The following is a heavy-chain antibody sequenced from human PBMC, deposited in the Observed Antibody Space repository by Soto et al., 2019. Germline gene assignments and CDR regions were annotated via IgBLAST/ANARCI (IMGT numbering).Heavy chain of an antibody. J-gene: IGHJ5*02. V-gene: IGHV4-59*12. D-gene: IGHD3-3*01. CDR2: IYYSGST. CDR1: GGSISSYY. CDR3: ARRASRRLTIFGVVRTGWFDP. Sequence: SETLSLTCTVSGGSISSYYWSWIRQPPGKGLEWIGYIYYSGSTNYNPSLKSRVTISVDTSKNQLSLKLSSVTAADTAVYYCARRASRRLTIFGVVRTGWFDPWGQGTLVTVSS.